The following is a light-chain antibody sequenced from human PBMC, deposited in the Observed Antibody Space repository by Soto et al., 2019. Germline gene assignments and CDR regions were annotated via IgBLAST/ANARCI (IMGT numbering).Light chain of an antibody. J-gene: IGLJ1*01. Sequence: SALTQPASVSGSPGQSITMSCTGTSSDVGSYNLVSWYQQHPGKAPKLMIYEDNKRPSGVSNRFSVSKSGYTASLTISGLQAEDEADYYCCSYARTSTYVFGSGTKVTVL. CDR3: CSYARTSTYV. V-gene: IGLV2-23*01. CDR1: SSDVGSYNL. CDR2: EDN.